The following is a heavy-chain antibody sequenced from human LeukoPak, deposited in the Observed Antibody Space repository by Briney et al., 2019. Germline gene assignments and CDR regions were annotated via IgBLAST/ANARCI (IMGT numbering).Heavy chain of an antibody. V-gene: IGHV1-18*01. CDR1: GYTFTSYG. D-gene: IGHD1-26*01. J-gene: IGHJ6*02. CDR2: ISAYNGNT. Sequence: ASVKVSCKASGYTFTSYGISWVRQAPGQGLEWMGWISAYNGNTNYAQKLQGRVTMTTDTSTSTAYMELSSLRSEDTAVYYCATDLGIVGATTPYYYYYGMDVWGQGTTVTVSS. CDR3: ATDLGIVGATTPYYYYYGMDV.